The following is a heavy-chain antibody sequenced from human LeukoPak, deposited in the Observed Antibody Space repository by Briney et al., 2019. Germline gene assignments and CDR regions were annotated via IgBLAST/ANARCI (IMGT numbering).Heavy chain of an antibody. CDR1: GGSISLSYYY. Sequence: SETLSLTCSVSGGSISLSYYYWGWIRQPPGKALEWIGSVYYSGTTSYNPSLKSRVTISVDTSKNQFSLKLSSVTAADTAVYYCARESSGSDLNSNSNFDYWGQGTLVTVSS. J-gene: IGHJ4*02. D-gene: IGHD3-10*01. V-gene: IGHV4-39*02. CDR3: ARESSGSDLNSNSNFDY. CDR2: VYYSGTT.